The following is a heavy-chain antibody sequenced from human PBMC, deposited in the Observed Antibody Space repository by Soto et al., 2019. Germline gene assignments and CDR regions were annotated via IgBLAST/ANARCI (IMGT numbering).Heavy chain of an antibody. J-gene: IGHJ4*02. Sequence: PGGSLRLSCAASGFTFSSYGVHWVRQAPGKGLEWVAVISYDGSNKYYADSVKGRFTISRDNSKNTLYLQMNSLRAEDTAVYYCAKDLTDIVAPEDYYFDYWGQGTLVTVSS. CDR2: ISYDGSNK. V-gene: IGHV3-30*18. CDR3: AKDLTDIVAPEDYYFDY. D-gene: IGHD5-12*01. CDR1: GFTFSSYG.